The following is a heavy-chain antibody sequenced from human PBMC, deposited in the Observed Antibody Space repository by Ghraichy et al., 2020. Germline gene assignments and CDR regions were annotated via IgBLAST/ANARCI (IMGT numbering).Heavy chain of an antibody. CDR2: IWYDGSNK. Sequence: GGSLRLSCAASGFTFSSYGMHWVRQAPGKGLEWVAVIWYDGSNKYYADSVKGRFTISRDNSKNTLYLQMNSLRAEDTAVYYCARSNEYSAKGVEDWGQGTLVTVSS. J-gene: IGHJ4*02. CDR3: ARSNEYSAKGVED. CDR1: GFTFSSYG. V-gene: IGHV3-33*01. D-gene: IGHD1-1*01.